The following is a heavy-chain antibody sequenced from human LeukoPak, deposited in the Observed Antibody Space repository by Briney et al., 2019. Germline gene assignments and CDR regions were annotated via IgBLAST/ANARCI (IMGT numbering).Heavy chain of an antibody. CDR3: ARRRGSYSFDY. J-gene: IGHJ4*02. CDR1: GYTFTSYD. CDR2: MNPNSGNT. D-gene: IGHD1-26*01. V-gene: IGHV1-8*03. Sequence: ASVTVSFKASGYTFTSYDINWVRQATGQGLEWMGWMNPNSGNTGYPQKFQGRVTITRNTSISTAYMELSSLRSEDTAVYYCARRRGSYSFDYWGQGTLVTVSS.